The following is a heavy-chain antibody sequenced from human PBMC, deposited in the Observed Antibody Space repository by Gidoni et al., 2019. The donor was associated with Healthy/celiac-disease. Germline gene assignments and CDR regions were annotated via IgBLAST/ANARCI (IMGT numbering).Heavy chain of an antibody. CDR3: ARVVIGGAAEIFFYYYYYGMDV. CDR2: INPNSGGT. CDR1: GYTFTGYY. Sequence: QVQLVQSGAEVKKPGASVKVSCKASGYTFTGYYMHGVRQAPGQGLEWMGWINPNSGGTNEAQKFQGRVTMTRDTSISTAYMELSRLRSDDTAVYYCARVVIGGAAEIFFYYYYYGMDVWGQGTTVTVSS. J-gene: IGHJ6*02. D-gene: IGHD6-13*01. V-gene: IGHV1-2*02.